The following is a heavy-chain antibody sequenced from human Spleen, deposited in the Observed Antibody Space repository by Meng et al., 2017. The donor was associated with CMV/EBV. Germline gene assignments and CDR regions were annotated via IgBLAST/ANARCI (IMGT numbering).Heavy chain of an antibody. CDR1: GYTFTVYS. J-gene: IGHJ1*01. CDR2: INPHIDSP. Sequence: SGYTFTVYSMHCVPPTPGHGLPSIGRINPHIDSPTSSPPFPLPILMTRDTSISTAYMELSRLRSDDTAVYYCERDVNNMVRGPKSGYWGQGTLVTVSS. CDR3: ERDVNNMVRGPKSGY. D-gene: IGHD3-10*01. V-gene: IGHV1-2*06.